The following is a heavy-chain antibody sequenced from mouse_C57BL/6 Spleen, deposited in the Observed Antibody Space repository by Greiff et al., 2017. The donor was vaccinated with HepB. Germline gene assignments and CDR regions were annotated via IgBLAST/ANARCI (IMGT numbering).Heavy chain of an antibody. CDR2: IDPETGGT. CDR3: TRRGIYYDYSWFAY. V-gene: IGHV1-15*01. Sequence: VQLQQSGAELVRPGASVTLSCKASGYTFTDYEMHWVKQTPVHGLEWIGAIDPETGGTAYNQKFKGKAILTADKSSSTAYMELRSLTSEDSAVYYCTRRGIYYDYSWFAYWGQGTLVTVSA. CDR1: GYTFTDYE. D-gene: IGHD2-4*01. J-gene: IGHJ3*01.